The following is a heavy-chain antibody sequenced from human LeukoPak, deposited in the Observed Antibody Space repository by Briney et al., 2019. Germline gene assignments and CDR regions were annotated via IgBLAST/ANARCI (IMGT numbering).Heavy chain of an antibody. CDR2: INPNSGGT. CDR3: ARGGIAAAADGRDAFDI. D-gene: IGHD6-13*01. CDR1: GYTFTGYY. V-gene: IGHV1-2*02. Sequence: ASVKVSCKASGYTFTGYYMHWVRQAPGQGLEWVGWINPNSGGTNYAQKFQGRVTMTRDTSISTAYMELSRLRSDDTAVYYCARGGIAAAADGRDAFDIWGQGTMVTVSS. J-gene: IGHJ3*02.